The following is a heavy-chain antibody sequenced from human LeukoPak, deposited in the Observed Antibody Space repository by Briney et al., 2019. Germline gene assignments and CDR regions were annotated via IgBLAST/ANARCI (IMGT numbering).Heavy chain of an antibody. J-gene: IGHJ4*02. CDR2: ISPSGGIT. D-gene: IGHD2-2*01. Sequence: GGTLRLSCAASGFAFSSHGMNWVRQAPGKGLEWVSGISPSGGITYYTDSVKGRFTISRDNSKNTVSLQMNSLRAEDTAVYYCAKDRESYYCSSTNCYLDYWGQGTLVTVSS. CDR3: AKDRESYYCSSTNCYLDY. CDR1: GFAFSSHG. V-gene: IGHV3-23*01.